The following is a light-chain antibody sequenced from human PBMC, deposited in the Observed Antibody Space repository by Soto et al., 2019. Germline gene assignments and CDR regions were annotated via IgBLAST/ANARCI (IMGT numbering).Light chain of an antibody. V-gene: IGLV3-21*02. CDR3: QEWDIGSEHVV. J-gene: IGLJ2*01. CDR2: DHT. Sequence: SSVLTQPPSVSVAPGQTARITCGGDNIGTDSVRWYQQKPGQAPILVLYDHTDRPSGIPERFSGSVSENAATLTISRVEAGDEADYFCQEWDIGSEHVVFGGGTKLTVL. CDR1: NIGTDS.